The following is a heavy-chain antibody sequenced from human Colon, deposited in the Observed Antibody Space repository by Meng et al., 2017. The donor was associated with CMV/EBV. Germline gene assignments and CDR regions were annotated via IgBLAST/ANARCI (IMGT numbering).Heavy chain of an antibody. D-gene: IGHD2-2*01. CDR2: IYWDDDK. V-gene: IGHV2-5*02. J-gene: IGHJ4*02. Sequence: QITLKESGPTLAKPTQTLTLTCTFSGFSLNTYEVGVGWFRQPPGKAPEWLALIYWDDDKRYRSSLGNRLTLTHDASKNQVVLTMTDMDPVDTATYYCAHKSLPAAFFDYWSQGTLVTVSS. CDR1: GFSLNTYEVG. CDR3: AHKSLPAAFFDY.